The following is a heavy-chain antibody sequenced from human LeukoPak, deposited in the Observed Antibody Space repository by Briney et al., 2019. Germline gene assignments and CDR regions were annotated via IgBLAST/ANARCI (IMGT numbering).Heavy chain of an antibody. CDR2: VYYSGST. CDR3: ARYGGVSRCFDY. J-gene: IGHJ4*02. D-gene: IGHD4-23*01. CDR1: GGSISSGNYY. Sequence: PSETLSLTCTVSGGSISSGNYYWSWIRQHSGKGLEWIGCVYYSGSTYQNPSLRSRVTISVDTSKNQFSLKLSSVTAADTAVYYCARYGGVSRCFDYWGQGALVAVSS. V-gene: IGHV4-31*03.